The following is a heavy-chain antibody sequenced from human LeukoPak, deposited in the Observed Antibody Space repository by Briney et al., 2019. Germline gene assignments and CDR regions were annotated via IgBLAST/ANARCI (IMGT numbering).Heavy chain of an antibody. Sequence: GGSLRLSCEASGLSFSTYWMRWVRQAPGEELVWVSRINGDGSSTDYAASVKGRFTVSRDNAKNILYLQMNSLRAEDTSVYYCATISRSVSYHFDYWGQGTLVTVSS. V-gene: IGHV3-74*01. J-gene: IGHJ4*02. CDR2: INGDGSST. CDR1: GLSFSTYW. D-gene: IGHD1-26*01. CDR3: ATISRSVSYHFDY.